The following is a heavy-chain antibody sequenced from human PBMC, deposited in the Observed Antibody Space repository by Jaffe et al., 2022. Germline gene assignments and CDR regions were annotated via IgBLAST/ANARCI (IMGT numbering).Heavy chain of an antibody. CDR2: IYHSGST. CDR1: GYSISSGYY. D-gene: IGHD5-18*01. V-gene: IGHV4-38-2*01. Sequence: QVQLQESGPGLVKPSETLSLTCAVSGYSISSGYYWGWIRQPPGKGLEWIGSIYHSGSTYYNPSLKSRVTISVDTSKNQFSLKLSSVTAADTAVYYCATNEQLWAQGDYWGQGTLVTVSS. CDR3: ATNEQLWAQGDY. J-gene: IGHJ4*02.